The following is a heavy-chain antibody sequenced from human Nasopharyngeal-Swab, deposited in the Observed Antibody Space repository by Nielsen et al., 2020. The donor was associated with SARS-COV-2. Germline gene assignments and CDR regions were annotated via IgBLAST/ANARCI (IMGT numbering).Heavy chain of an antibody. Sequence: WIRQPPGKGLEWVSAISDSGGITYYADSVKGRFTISRDNSKNTLYLQMNSLRAEDTAVYYCAGASIAAAGTRIYYYGMDVWGQGTTVTVSS. CDR3: AGASIAAAGTRIYYYGMDV. CDR2: ISDSGGIT. V-gene: IGHV3-23*01. D-gene: IGHD6-13*01. J-gene: IGHJ6*02.